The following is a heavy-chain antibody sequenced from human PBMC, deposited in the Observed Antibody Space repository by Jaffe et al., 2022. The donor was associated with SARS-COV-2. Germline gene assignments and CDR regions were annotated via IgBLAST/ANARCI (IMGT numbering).Heavy chain of an antibody. V-gene: IGHV1-18*01. D-gene: IGHD3-3*01. CDR2: ISAKNGNT. Sequence: QVHLEQSGVEVKKPGASVRVSCKASGYNFTTYGINWVRQAPGQGLEWMGWISAKNGNTWYAQNFQARVTLTTDTSTNTAYMELRSLRSDDTAVYYCARGDGDPILGVVVSRWFDSWGQGSLVIVSS. CDR3: ARGDGDPILGVVVSRWFDS. CDR1: GYNFTTYG. J-gene: IGHJ5*01.